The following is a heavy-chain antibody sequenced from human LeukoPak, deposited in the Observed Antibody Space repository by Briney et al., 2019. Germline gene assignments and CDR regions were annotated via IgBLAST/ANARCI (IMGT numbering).Heavy chain of an antibody. CDR1: GYTFTGYY. Sequence: VSVKVSCKASGYTFTGYYMHWVRQAPGQGLEWMGWINPNTGGTSYAEKLQGRVTMTRVTPITTAYMELSRLRSDDTAVYYCATGGYCSGGSCYSGCDYWGQGTLVTVSS. CDR3: ATGGYCSGGSCYSGCDY. J-gene: IGHJ4*02. D-gene: IGHD2-15*01. CDR2: INPNTGGT. V-gene: IGHV1-2*02.